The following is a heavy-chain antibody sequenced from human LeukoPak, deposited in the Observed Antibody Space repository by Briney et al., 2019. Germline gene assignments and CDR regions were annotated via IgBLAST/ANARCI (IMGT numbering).Heavy chain of an antibody. J-gene: IGHJ4*02. D-gene: IGHD5-12*01. Sequence: SVKVSCKASGGTFSSYAISWVRQAPGQGLEWMGRIIPILGIANYAQKFQGRVTITADKSTSTAYMELSSLRSEDTAVYYCARGPYVAREYYFDYWGQGALVTVSS. CDR2: IIPILGIA. CDR3: ARGPYVAREYYFDY. CDR1: GGTFSSYA. V-gene: IGHV1-69*04.